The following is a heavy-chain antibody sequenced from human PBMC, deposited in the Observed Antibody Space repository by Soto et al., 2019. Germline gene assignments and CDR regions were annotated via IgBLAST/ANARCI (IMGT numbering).Heavy chain of an antibody. D-gene: IGHD6-19*01. CDR2: ISYDGSNK. CDR3: AKDTFVTYSSGWYPFDY. Sequence: GESLKISCAASGFTFSSYGMHWVRQAPGKGLEWVAVISYDGSNKYYADSVKGRFTISRDNSKNTLYLQMNSLRAEDTAVYYCAKDTFVTYSSGWYPFDYWGQGTLVTVSS. CDR1: GFTFSSYG. J-gene: IGHJ4*02. V-gene: IGHV3-30*18.